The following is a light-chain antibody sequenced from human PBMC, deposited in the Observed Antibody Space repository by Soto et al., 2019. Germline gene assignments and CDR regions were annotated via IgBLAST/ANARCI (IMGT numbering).Light chain of an antibody. CDR3: QQYNCYLFT. Sequence: DIQMTQSPSTLSASVGERVTITCRASQSISTRLAWYHQKPGKAPTRLIYDASTLESGGTSRFSGGSSGTKVTLPISSLQPDDFGTYYCQQYNCYLFTFGPGTKVDIK. V-gene: IGKV1-5*01. CDR1: QSISTR. CDR2: DAS. J-gene: IGKJ3*01.